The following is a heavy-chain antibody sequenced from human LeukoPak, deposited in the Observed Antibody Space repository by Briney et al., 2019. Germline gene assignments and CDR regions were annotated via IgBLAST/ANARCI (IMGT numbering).Heavy chain of an antibody. CDR1: GFTFSSYL. D-gene: IGHD4-17*01. V-gene: IGHV3-7*01. J-gene: IGHJ5*02. CDR3: ARTGDYGWFDP. Sequence: GGSLRLSCAASGFTFSSYLMSWVRQAPGKGLEWVANIKQDGSEKYYVDSVKGRFTISRDNAKNSLYLQMNSLRAEDTAVYYCARTGDYGWFDPWGQGTLVTVSS. CDR2: IKQDGSEK.